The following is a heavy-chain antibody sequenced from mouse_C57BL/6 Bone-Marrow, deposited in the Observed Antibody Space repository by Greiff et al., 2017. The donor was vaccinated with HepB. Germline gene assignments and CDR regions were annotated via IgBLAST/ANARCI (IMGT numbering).Heavy chain of an antibody. CDR1: GFTFSNYW. J-gene: IGHJ3*01. CDR2: IRLKSDNYAT. Sequence: EVKVEESGGGLVQPGGSMKLSCVASGFTFSNYWMNWVRQSPEKGLEWVAQIRLKSDNYATHYAESVKGRFTISRDDSKSSVYLQMNNLRAEDTGIYYCTYGNYGAYWGQGTLVTVSA. CDR3: TYGNYGAY. V-gene: IGHV6-3*01. D-gene: IGHD2-1*01.